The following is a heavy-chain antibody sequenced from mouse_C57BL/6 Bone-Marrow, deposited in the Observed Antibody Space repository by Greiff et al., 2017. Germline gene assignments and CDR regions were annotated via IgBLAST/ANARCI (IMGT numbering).Heavy chain of an antibody. D-gene: IGHD3-1*01. CDR2: IYPGGGST. CDR1: GYTFTNYW. CDR3: AREGAFYYAMDY. J-gene: IGHJ4*01. V-gene: IGHV1-63*01. Sequence: QVQLQQSGAELVRPGTSVKMSCKASGYTFTNYWIGWAKQRPGHGLEWIGDIYPGGGSTNYNEKFKGKATLTADKSSSTAYMQFSSLTSEDSAIYYCAREGAFYYAMDYWGQGTSVTVSS.